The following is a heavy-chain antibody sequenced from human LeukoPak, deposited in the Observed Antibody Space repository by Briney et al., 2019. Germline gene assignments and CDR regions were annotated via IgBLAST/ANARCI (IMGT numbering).Heavy chain of an antibody. Sequence: ETLSLTCTVSGGSISSYYWSWIRQPPGKGLEWIGYIYYSGSTNYNPSLKSRVTISVDTSKNQFSLKLSSVTAADTAVYYCAGYYYDSSGYYSGYYYGMDVWGQGTTVTVSS. CDR1: GGSISSYY. D-gene: IGHD3-22*01. J-gene: IGHJ6*02. V-gene: IGHV4-59*08. CDR3: AGYYYDSSGYYSGYYYGMDV. CDR2: IYYSGST.